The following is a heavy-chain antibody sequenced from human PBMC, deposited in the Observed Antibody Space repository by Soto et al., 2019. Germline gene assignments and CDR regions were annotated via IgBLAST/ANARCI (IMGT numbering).Heavy chain of an antibody. CDR1: GFTFSNAW. CDR3: TTSLYSTSWYNY. Sequence: PGGSLRLSCAASGFTFSNAWMSWVRQAPGKGLEWVGRIKSKTDGGTTDYAAPVKGRFTISRDDSKNTLYLQMNSLKTEDTAVYYCTTSLYSTSWYNYWGQGTLVTVYS. CDR2: IKSKTDGGTT. D-gene: IGHD6-13*01. V-gene: IGHV3-15*01. J-gene: IGHJ4*02.